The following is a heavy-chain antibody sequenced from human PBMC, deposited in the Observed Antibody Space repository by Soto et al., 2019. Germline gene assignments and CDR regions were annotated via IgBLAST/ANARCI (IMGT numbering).Heavy chain of an antibody. Sequence: EVQLLESGGGLVQPGGSLRLSCAASGFTFSSYAMSWVRQAPGKGLEWVSAISGSGDSTYYADSVKGRFTTSRDNSKNTLYLQMNSLRAEDTAVYYCAKGLRKTLYYGDYVLDYWGQGTLVTVSS. CDR3: AKGLRKTLYYGDYVLDY. D-gene: IGHD4-17*01. V-gene: IGHV3-23*01. CDR2: ISGSGDST. J-gene: IGHJ4*02. CDR1: GFTFSSYA.